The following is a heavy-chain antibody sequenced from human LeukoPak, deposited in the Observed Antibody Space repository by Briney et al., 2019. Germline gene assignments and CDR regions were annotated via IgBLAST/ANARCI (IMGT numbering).Heavy chain of an antibody. D-gene: IGHD3-10*01. CDR2: INPNSGGT. CDR1: GYTFTGYY. V-gene: IGHV1-2*02. CDR3: ARGGSPHGYGSGSYSNWFDP. Sequence: ASVKVSCKASGYTFTGYYMHWVRQAPGQGLEWMGWINPNSGGTNYAQKFQGRVTMTRDTSISTAYMELSRLRSDDTAVYYCARGGSPHGYGSGSYSNWFDPWGQGTLVTVSS. J-gene: IGHJ5*02.